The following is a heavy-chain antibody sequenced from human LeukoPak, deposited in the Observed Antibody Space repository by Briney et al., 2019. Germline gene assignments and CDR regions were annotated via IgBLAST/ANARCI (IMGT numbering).Heavy chain of an antibody. Sequence: PSETLSLTCAVSGGSISSSNWWSWVRQPPGKGLEWIGEIYHSGSTNYNPSLKSRVTISVDKSKNQFSLKLSSVTAADTAVYYCARGGYYDFWSGYPRRPGYYYYGMDVWGQGTTVTVSS. CDR3: ARGGYYDFWSGYPRRPGYYYYGMDV. V-gene: IGHV4-4*02. J-gene: IGHJ6*02. CDR2: IYHSGST. D-gene: IGHD3-3*01. CDR1: GGSISSSNW.